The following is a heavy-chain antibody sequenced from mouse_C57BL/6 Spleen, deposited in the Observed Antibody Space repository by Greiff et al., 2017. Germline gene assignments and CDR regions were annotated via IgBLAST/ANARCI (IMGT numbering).Heavy chain of an antibody. D-gene: IGHD2-4*01. J-gene: IGHJ3*01. CDR1: GYTFTDYY. CDR3: ANRLGGWFAY. V-gene: IGHV1-76*01. Sequence: VQLQQSGAELVRPGASVKLSCKASGYTFTDYYINWVQQRPGQGLEWIARISPGSGNTYYNEKFKGKVTLTAEKSYSTAYMQLSILTSEDTAVYFCANRLGGWFAYWGQGTLVTVSA. CDR2: ISPGSGNT.